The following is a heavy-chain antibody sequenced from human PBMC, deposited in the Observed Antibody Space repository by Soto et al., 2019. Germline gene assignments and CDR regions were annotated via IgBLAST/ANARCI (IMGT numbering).Heavy chain of an antibody. CDR3: ARDAYFDWPHFDY. D-gene: IGHD3-9*01. Sequence: GGSLRLSCAASGFTFSSYAMHWVRQAPGKGLEWVAVISYDGSNKYYADSVKGRFTISRDNSKNTLYLQMNSLRAEDTAVYYCARDAYFDWPHFDYWGQGTLVTSPQ. J-gene: IGHJ4*02. CDR1: GFTFSSYA. CDR2: ISYDGSNK. V-gene: IGHV3-30-3*01.